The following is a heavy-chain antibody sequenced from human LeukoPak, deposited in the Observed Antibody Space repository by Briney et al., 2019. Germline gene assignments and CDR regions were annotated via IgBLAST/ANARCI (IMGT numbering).Heavy chain of an antibody. J-gene: IGHJ4*02. V-gene: IGHV3-23*01. Sequence: PGGSLRLSCAASGFTFSTYAMSWVSQAPGKGLEWVAGISGYGGSTYYADSVKGRFTISRDNSENTLYLQMNSLRAEDTAVYYCAKDRSGSLDFDYWGQGTLVTVSS. CDR2: ISGYGGST. CDR1: GFTFSTYA. D-gene: IGHD3-16*02. CDR3: AKDRSGSLDFDY.